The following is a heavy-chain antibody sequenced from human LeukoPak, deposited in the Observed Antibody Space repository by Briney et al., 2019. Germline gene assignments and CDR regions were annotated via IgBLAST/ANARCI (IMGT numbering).Heavy chain of an antibody. Sequence: GSLRLSCAASGFPFSNYAMSWVRQAPGKGLEWVAVISGDDTNTCYADSVKGRFTISRDNSKNTLYLQMNSLRAEDTAVYYCANLGEDIVVVPAWGQGTLVTVSS. J-gene: IGHJ5*02. CDR3: ANLGEDIVVVPA. CDR1: GFPFSNYA. CDR2: ISGDDTNT. D-gene: IGHD2-2*01. V-gene: IGHV3-23*01.